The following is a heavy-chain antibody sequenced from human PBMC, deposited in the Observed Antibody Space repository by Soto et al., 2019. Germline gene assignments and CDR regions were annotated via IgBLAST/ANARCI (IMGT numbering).Heavy chain of an antibody. CDR3: ARSAVSPFGGLIGPFDY. CDR2: INAGNGNT. V-gene: IGHV1-3*05. CDR1: GFTFTKNA. J-gene: IGHJ4*02. D-gene: IGHD3-16*02. Sequence: QVQLVQSGAEEKRPGASVTLSCKASGFTFTKNAIHWVRQAPGRRPEWMGWINAGNGNTKYLQKFQGRVTIIRDTSATTVNMELTSLRSEDTAVYYCARSAVSPFGGLIGPFDYWGQGTLVTVSS.